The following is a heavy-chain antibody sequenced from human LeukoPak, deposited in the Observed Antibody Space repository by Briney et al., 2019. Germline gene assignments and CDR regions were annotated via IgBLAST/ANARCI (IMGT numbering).Heavy chain of an antibody. CDR3: ARTYCDSTTCYRFDY. V-gene: IGHV4-61*02. D-gene: IGHD2-2*01. J-gene: IGHJ4*02. CDR1: GGSISSDSYY. Sequence: SETLSLTCTVSGGSISSDSYYWSWIRQPAGKGLEWIGRIYTGGITNYSPSLKSRVTISLDTSKNQFSLKLSSVTAADTAVYYCARTYCDSTTCYRFDYWGQGTLVTVSS. CDR2: IYTGGIT.